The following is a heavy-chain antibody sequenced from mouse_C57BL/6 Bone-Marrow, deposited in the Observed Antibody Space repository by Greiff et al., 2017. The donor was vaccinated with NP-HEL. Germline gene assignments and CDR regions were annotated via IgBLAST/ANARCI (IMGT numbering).Heavy chain of an antibody. D-gene: IGHD5-1*01. CDR1: GYSITSGYY. Sequence: EVQLVESGPGLVKPSQSLSLTCSVTGYSITSGYYWNWIRQFPGNKLEWMGYISYDGSNNYNPSLKNRISITRDTSKNQFFLKLNSVTTEDTATYYCARDYLYYAMDYWGQGTSVTVSS. J-gene: IGHJ4*01. CDR3: ARDYLYYAMDY. V-gene: IGHV3-6*01. CDR2: ISYDGSN.